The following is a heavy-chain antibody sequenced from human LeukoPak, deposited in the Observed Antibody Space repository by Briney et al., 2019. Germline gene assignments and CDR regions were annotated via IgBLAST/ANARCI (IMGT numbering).Heavy chain of an antibody. CDR1: KFTFSNHW. D-gene: IGHD5-24*01. CDR2: VSPDGSTT. Sequence: GGSLRLSCAASKFTFSNHWMHWVRQAPGKGLEWVSRVSPDGSTTLYADSVRGRFTISRDNAKNTLHLQMNSLRAEDTAVYHCVRASRTVYNTFDSWGQGALVTVSS. J-gene: IGHJ4*02. V-gene: IGHV3-74*01. CDR3: VRASRTVYNTFDS.